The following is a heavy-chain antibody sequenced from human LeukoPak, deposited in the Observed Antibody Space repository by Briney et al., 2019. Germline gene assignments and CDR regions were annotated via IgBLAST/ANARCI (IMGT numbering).Heavy chain of an antibody. J-gene: IGHJ5*02. V-gene: IGHV1-69*13. CDR3: ARDRAPVLRFLEWPYNWFDP. CDR1: GGTFTSYA. CDR2: IIPIFGTA. Sequence: VASVKVSCKASGGTFTSYAISWVRQAPGHGLEWMGGIIPIFGTANYAQKVQGRVTITADESTSSAYMELRRLRSEGTAVYYCARDRAPVLRFLEWPYNWFDPWGQGTLVTVSS. D-gene: IGHD3-3*01.